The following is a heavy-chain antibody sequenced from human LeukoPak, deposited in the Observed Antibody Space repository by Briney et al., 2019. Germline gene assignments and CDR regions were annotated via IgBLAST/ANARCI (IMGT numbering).Heavy chain of an antibody. Sequence: GGSLRLSCAASGFSFSSYAMSWVRQAPGPGLDLVSAISGSGGSTYYADSVKGRFTIPRDNSNNTLYVQMNSLGAEDTAVYYCGTGIWFGDGYYGMDVWGKGTTVTVSS. D-gene: IGHD3-10*01. J-gene: IGHJ6*04. CDR2: ISGSGGST. V-gene: IGHV3-23*01. CDR3: GTGIWFGDGYYGMDV. CDR1: GFSFSSYA.